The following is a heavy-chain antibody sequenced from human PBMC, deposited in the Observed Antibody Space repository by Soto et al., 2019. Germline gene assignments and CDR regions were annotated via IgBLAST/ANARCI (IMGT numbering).Heavy chain of an antibody. CDR3: ARSSGTYSDFDY. V-gene: IGHV1-2*02. Sequence: QVHLVQSAAEVKKSGASVKVSCEASGYSFTAYCVHWVRQAPGQGLEWMGWINPNSGGTNYAQRFQGRVAMTTDTSTNTACMELHSLKADDTALYFCARSSGTYSDFDYWGQGAQGTVSS. CDR1: GYSFTAYC. J-gene: IGHJ4*01. CDR2: INPNSGGT. D-gene: IGHD6-19*01.